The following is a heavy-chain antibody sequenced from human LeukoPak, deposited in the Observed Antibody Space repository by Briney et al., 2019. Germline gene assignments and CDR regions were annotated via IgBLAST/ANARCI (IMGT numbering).Heavy chain of an antibody. CDR3: ARGSGSGYVSYGAFDI. V-gene: IGHV3-48*04. CDR1: GFTFSSYS. Sequence: GGSLRLPCAASGFTFSSYSMNWVRQAPGKGLEWVSYISSSSSTIYYADSVKGRFTISGDNAKNSLYLQMNSPGAEDTAVYYCARGSGSGYVSYGAFDIWGQGTMVTVSS. D-gene: IGHD5-12*01. J-gene: IGHJ3*02. CDR2: ISSSSSTI.